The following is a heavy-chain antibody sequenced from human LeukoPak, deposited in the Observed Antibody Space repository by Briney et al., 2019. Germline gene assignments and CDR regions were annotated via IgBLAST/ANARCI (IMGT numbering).Heavy chain of an antibody. CDR3: ARDPPRAVPGVPDLDTDF. CDR2: VSYDGNNK. CDR1: GSTFTTYA. Sequence: QSGGSLRLSCAASGSTFTTYAMHWVRQAPGKGLEWVSVVSYDGNNKYYADSVEGRFTISRNISKNTVYLQMNSLRAEDTAVYYCARDPPRAVPGVPDLDTDFWGQGTLVIVSS. D-gene: IGHD6-19*01. V-gene: IGHV3-30-3*01. J-gene: IGHJ4*02.